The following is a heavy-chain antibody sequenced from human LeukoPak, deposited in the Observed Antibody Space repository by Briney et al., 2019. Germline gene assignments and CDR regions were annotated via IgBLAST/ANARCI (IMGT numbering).Heavy chain of an antibody. J-gene: IGHJ6*02. D-gene: IGHD3-10*01. CDR3: ARVPITMVRGKNYYYYGMDV. CDR1: GGSITGFY. CDR2: IYYTGST. Sequence: PSETLSLTCTVSGGSITGFYWSWIRQPPGKGLEWIGYIYYTGSTNYNPSLKSRVTISVDTSKSQFSLRLSSVTAADTAVYYCARVPITMVRGKNYYYYGMDVWGQGTTVTVS. V-gene: IGHV4-59*01.